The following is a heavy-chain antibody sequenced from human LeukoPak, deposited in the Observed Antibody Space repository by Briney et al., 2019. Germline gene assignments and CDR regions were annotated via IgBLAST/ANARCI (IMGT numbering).Heavy chain of an antibody. J-gene: IGHJ6*03. CDR3: ARGRDDYYYYYSMDV. CDR2: MNPNSGNT. Sequence: GASVKVSCKASGYTFTSYDINWVRQATGQGLEWMGWMNPNSGNTGYAQKFQGRVTITRNTSISTAYMELSSLRSEDTAVYYCARGRDDYYYYYSMDVWGKGTTVTVSS. CDR1: GYTFTSYD. V-gene: IGHV1-8*03.